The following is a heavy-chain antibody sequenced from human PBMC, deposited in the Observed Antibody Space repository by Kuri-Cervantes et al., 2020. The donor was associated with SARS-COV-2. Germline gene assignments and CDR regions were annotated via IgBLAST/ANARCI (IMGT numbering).Heavy chain of an antibody. CDR2: INPNSGGT. V-gene: IGHV1-2*04. J-gene: IGHJ6*04. CDR1: GYTFSGYY. CDR3: ATGMVRGVIQSYYYGMDV. D-gene: IGHD3-10*01. Sequence: ASVKVSCKASGYTFSGYYIYWVRQAPGQGLEWMGWINPNSGGTNYAQKFQGWVTMTRDKSISTAYMELSRLRYDDTAVYYCATGMVRGVIQSYYYGMDVWGKGTTVTVSS.